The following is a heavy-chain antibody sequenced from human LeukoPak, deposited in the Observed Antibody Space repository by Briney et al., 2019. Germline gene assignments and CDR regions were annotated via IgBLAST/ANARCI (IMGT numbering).Heavy chain of an antibody. CDR2: ITSSSTYI. CDR1: GFTFSSYN. D-gene: IGHD5-18*01. J-gene: IGHJ4*02. V-gene: IGHV3-21*01. Sequence: GGSLRLSCAASGFTFSSYNMNWVRQAPGKGLEWVSSITSSSTYIYYADSVKGRFTISRDNARNSLSLQMNSLRAEDTAVYYCARGGAVDTAMVNDYWGQGTLVTVSS. CDR3: ARGGAVDTAMVNDY.